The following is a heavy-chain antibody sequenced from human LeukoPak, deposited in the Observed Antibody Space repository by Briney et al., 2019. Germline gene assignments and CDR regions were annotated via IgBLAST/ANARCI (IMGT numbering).Heavy chain of an antibody. D-gene: IGHD6-19*01. V-gene: IGHV4-59*08. CDR1: GGSISGYY. Sequence: SETLSLTCTVSGGSISGYYWSWIPQPPGKGLEWIGYIYYSGGTNYNPSLKSRVTISVDTSKNQFSLKLTSVTAADTAVYYCARRAIAVTGLDYWGQGTLVTVSS. CDR3: ARRAIAVTGLDY. J-gene: IGHJ4*02. CDR2: IYYSGGT.